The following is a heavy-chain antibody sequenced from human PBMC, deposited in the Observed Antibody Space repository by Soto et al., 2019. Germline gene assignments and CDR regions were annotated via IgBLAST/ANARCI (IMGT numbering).Heavy chain of an antibody. J-gene: IGHJ4*02. D-gene: IGHD6-19*01. CDR3: ARSSRSRGIAVAVTGYFDY. CDR2: VDWDDEK. CDR1: GFSLSTSGMR. Sequence: GSGPTLVNPTQTLTLTCTFSGFSLSTSGMRVSWIRQPPGKALEWLARVDWDDEKYYSTSLRTRLTISKDTSRNHVVLRMTNMDPVDTATYYCARSSRSRGIAVAVTGYFDYWGQGALVTVSS. V-gene: IGHV2-70*11.